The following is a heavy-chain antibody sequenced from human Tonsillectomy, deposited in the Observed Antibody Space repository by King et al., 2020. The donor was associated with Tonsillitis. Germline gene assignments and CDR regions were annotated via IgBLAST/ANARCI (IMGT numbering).Heavy chain of an antibody. CDR3: ARQCVYSDFWNDYSNGGFSFDY. D-gene: IGHD3-3*01. J-gene: IGHJ4*02. Sequence: QLQESGPGLVKPSETLSLTCTVSGGSMSSSNYYWAWIRQPPGKGLEWIGTVYYRGTTYYNPSLKSRFTISVDTSKNQLSLKLSSVTAADTAVYYCARQCVYSDFWNDYSNGGFSFDYWGQGILVTVSS. CDR1: GGSMSSSNYY. V-gene: IGHV4-39*01. CDR2: VYYRGTT.